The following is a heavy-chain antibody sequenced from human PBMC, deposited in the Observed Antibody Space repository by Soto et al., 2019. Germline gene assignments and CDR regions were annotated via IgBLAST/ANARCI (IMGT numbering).Heavy chain of an antibody. CDR2: ITGTGGNT. CDR1: GFPLSTYG. Sequence: EVQLLESGGGLVQPGGSLRLSCAASGFPLSTYGMTWVRQAPGKGLEWVSAITGTGGNTYYVDSVKGRFTSSRDNSKNMLYLQMNSLRVEATAVYYCARIRGYWYGLDVWGQGPTVTVS. V-gene: IGHV3-23*01. J-gene: IGHJ6*02. CDR3: ARIRGYWYGLDV.